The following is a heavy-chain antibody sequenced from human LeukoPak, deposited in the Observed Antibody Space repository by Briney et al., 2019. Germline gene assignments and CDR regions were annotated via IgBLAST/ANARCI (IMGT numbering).Heavy chain of an antibody. CDR3: ARGPIAAAGYYYGMDV. V-gene: IGHV4-4*07. CDR1: GGSISSYY. CDR2: IYTSGST. Sequence: SETLSLTCPVSGGSISSYYWSWIRQPAGKGLEWIGRIYTSGSTNYNPSLKSRVTMSVDTSKNQFSLKLSSVTAADTAVYYCARGPIAAAGYYYGMDVWGQGTTVTVSS. D-gene: IGHD6-13*01. J-gene: IGHJ6*02.